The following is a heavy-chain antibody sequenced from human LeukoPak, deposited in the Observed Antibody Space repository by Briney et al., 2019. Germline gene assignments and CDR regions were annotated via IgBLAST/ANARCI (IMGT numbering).Heavy chain of an antibody. CDR2: INGDGGST. V-gene: IGHV3-23*01. Sequence: GGSLRLSCAASGFICSSYAMGWVRQAPGKGLEWVSAINGDGGSTYYADSVKGRFTISRDNSKNTLYLQMNSLRAEDTAVYYCAKTPYSSGWYYFDAWGQGTLVTVSS. D-gene: IGHD6-19*01. CDR1: GFICSSYA. CDR3: AKTPYSSGWYYFDA. J-gene: IGHJ4*02.